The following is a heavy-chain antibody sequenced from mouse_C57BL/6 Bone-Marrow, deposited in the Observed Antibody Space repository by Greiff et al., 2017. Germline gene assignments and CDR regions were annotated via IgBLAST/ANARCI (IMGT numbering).Heavy chain of an antibody. Sequence: EVQLVESEGGLVQPGRSMKLSCTASGFTFSDYYMAWVRQVPEKGLEWVANINYDGSSTYYLDSLKSRFIISRDNAKNILYLQMSSLKSEDTATYYCARGGKTGFAYWGQGTLVTVSA. CDR1: GFTFSDYY. V-gene: IGHV5-16*01. CDR3: ARGGKTGFAY. CDR2: INYDGSST. J-gene: IGHJ3*01. D-gene: IGHD4-1*01.